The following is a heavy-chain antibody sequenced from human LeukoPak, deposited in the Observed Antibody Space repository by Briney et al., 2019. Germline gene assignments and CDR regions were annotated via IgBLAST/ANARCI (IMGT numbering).Heavy chain of an antibody. CDR1: GGSISSGDYY. CDR3: ARSDARDGSGSYDI. Sequence: PSRTLSLTCTVSGGSISSGDYYWSWIRQPPGKGLEWIGYIYYSGSTYYNPSLKSRVTISVDTSKNQFSLKLSSVTAADTAVYYCARSDARDGSGSYDIWGQGTMVTVSS. V-gene: IGHV4-30-4*08. CDR2: IYYSGST. D-gene: IGHD3-10*01. J-gene: IGHJ3*02.